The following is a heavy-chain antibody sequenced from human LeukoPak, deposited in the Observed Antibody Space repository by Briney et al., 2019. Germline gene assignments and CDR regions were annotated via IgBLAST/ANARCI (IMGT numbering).Heavy chain of an antibody. J-gene: IGHJ4*02. Sequence: GGSLRLSCAASGFTVSSNYMSWVRQAPRKGLEWVSVIYSGGSTYYADSVKGRFTISRDNSKNTLYLQMNSLRAEDTAVYYCAKTQGPLGFLEWLLGYWGQGTLVTVSS. CDR2: IYSGGST. D-gene: IGHD3-3*01. CDR1: GFTVSSNY. V-gene: IGHV3-53*05. CDR3: AKTQGPLGFLEWLLGY.